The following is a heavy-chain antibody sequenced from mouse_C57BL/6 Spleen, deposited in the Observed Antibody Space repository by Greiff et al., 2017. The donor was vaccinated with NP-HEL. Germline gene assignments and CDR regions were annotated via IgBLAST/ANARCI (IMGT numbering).Heavy chain of an antibody. CDR1: GYTFTNYW. J-gene: IGHJ2*01. CDR2: IYPGGGYT. D-gene: IGHD1-1*01. CDR3: ARKDLDYGSSGGYSFDY. V-gene: IGHV1-63*01. Sequence: VQLQQSGAELVRPGTSVKMSCKASGYTFTNYWIGWAKQRPGHGLEWIGDIYPGGGYTNYNEKFKGKATLTSAKSSSTAYMQFSSLTSEDSAIYYCARKDLDYGSSGGYSFDYWGQGTTLTVSS.